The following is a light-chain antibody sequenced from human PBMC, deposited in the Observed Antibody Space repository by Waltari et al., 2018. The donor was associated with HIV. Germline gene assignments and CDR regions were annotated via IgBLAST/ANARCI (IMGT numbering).Light chain of an antibody. CDR1: NTKSQN. CDR3: QVWDSTTDEGV. J-gene: IGLJ2*01. V-gene: IGLV3-21*02. Sequence: SSVLTQPPSVSVAPGPTATTSCGGNNTKSQNVPWYRQRPGQAPTLVVYDDSARPSGIPERFSGSHSENTATLTISRVEAGDEADYYCQVWDSTTDEGVFGGGTKLAVL. CDR2: DDS.